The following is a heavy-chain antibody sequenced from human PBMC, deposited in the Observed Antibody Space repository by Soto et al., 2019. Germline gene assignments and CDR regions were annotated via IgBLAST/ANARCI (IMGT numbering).Heavy chain of an antibody. D-gene: IGHD6-13*01. CDR3: ARERTSSWRFDY. CDR2: MNPDSGNT. J-gene: IGHJ4*02. Sequence: QVQLVQSGAEVKKPGASVKVSCKASGYTFTSYDINWVRQATGQGLEWMGWMNPDSGNTGYAQKFQGRGTLTRNTSISTAYMELSTLRSEDTAVYYCARERTSSWRFDYWGQGTLVTVSS. CDR1: GYTFTSYD. V-gene: IGHV1-8*01.